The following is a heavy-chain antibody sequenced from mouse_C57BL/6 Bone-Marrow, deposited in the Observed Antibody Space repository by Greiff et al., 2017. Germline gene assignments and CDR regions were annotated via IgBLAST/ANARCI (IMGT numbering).Heavy chain of an antibody. V-gene: IGHV1-58*01. CDR1: GYTFTSYG. D-gene: IGHD2-13*01. J-gene: IGHJ2*01. Sequence: VQLQQSGAELVRPGSSVKMSCKTSGYTFTSYGINWVKQRPGQGLEWIGYIYTGNGYTAYNEKFKGKATLTSDKSYSTAYMHLSSLTSEDSAIYFCACDWAYCDYWDQGTALTVSS. CDR2: IYTGNGYT. CDR3: ACDWAYCDY.